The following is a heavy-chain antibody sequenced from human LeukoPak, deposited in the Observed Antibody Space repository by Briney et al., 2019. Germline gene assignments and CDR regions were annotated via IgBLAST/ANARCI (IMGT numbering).Heavy chain of an antibody. CDR2: INHSGST. CDR1: GGSFSGYY. CDR3: ARASWSYPFDY. Sequence: KPSETLSITCAVYGGSFSGYYWSWIRQPPGKGLEWIGEINHSGSTNYNPSLKSRVTISVDTSKNQFSLKLSSVTAADTAVYYCARASWSYPFDYWGQGTLVTVSS. J-gene: IGHJ4*02. D-gene: IGHD1-26*01. V-gene: IGHV4-34*01.